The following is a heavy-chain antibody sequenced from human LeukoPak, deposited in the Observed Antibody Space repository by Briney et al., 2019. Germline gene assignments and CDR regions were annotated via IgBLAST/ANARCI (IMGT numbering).Heavy chain of an antibody. V-gene: IGHV4-38-2*02. CDR2: IYHSGST. Sequence: SETLSLTCTVSGYSISSGYYWGWIRQPPGEGLEWIGSIYHSGSTYYNPSLKSRVTISVDASKNQFSLKLSSVTAADTAVYYCARSHVEQLGPYCMDVWGKGTTVTVSS. CDR3: ARSHVEQLGPYCMDV. CDR1: GYSISSGYY. D-gene: IGHD6-6*01. J-gene: IGHJ6*03.